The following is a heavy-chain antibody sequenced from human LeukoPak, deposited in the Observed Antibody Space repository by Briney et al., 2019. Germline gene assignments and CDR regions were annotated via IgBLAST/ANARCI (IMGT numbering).Heavy chain of an antibody. D-gene: IGHD3-10*01. V-gene: IGHV4-59*01. CDR2: IYYSGST. J-gene: IGHJ4*02. CDR1: GGSISSYY. Sequence: SETLSLTCAVSGGSISSYYWSWIRQPPGKGLEWIGYIYYSGSTNYNPSLKSRVTISVGTSKNQFSLKLSSVTAADTAVYYCARDRPYYGSGSYYSLFDYWGQGTLVTVSS. CDR3: ARDRPYYGSGSYYSLFDY.